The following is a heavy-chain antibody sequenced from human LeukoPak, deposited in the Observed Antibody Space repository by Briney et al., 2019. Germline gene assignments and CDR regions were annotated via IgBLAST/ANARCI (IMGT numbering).Heavy chain of an antibody. CDR3: SGHVSISNYGLH. V-gene: IGHV3-49*04. D-gene: IGHD3-10*01. Sequence: PGWSLSLSCTGSGFTFAYYAMRWVRQARGMGLEWIGFIRSKTFGWTTEYAVRVKRGCNIPRDDSRRIAYLQMNNLKTEYTAVYYCSGHVSISNYGLHWGQGTLVTVVS. CDR2: IRSKTFGWTT. J-gene: IGHJ4*02. CDR1: GFTFAYYA.